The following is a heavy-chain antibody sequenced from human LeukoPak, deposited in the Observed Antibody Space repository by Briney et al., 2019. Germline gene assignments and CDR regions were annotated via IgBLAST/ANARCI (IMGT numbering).Heavy chain of an antibody. CDR1: GYTVTSYY. CDR2: INPTGGST. D-gene: IGHD3-22*01. J-gene: IGHJ4*02. Sequence: GASVKVSCKASGYTVTSYYMHWVRQAPGQGLEWMGIINPTGGSTSYAQKFQGRVTVTRDTSTSTVYMELSSLRSEDTAVYYCARMNFYDRSGYYYPLGFDYWGQGTLVTVSS. V-gene: IGHV1-46*01. CDR3: ARMNFYDRSGYYYPLGFDY.